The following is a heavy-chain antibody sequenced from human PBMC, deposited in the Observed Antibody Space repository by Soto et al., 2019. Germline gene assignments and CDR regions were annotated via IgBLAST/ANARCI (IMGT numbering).Heavy chain of an antibody. Sequence: PSETLSLTYAVYGGSFSGYYWSWIRQPPGKGLEWIGEINHSGSTNYNPSLKSRVTISVDTSKNQFSLKLSSVTAADTAVYYCARWVYYYYYMDVWGKGTTVTVSS. CDR1: GGSFSGYY. CDR2: INHSGST. J-gene: IGHJ6*03. CDR3: ARWVYYYYYMDV. V-gene: IGHV4-34*01.